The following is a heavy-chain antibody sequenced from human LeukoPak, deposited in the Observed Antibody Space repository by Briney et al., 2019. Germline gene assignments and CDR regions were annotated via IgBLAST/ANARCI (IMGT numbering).Heavy chain of an antibody. J-gene: IGHJ3*01. V-gene: IGHV3-7*03. D-gene: IGHD6-6*01. Sequence: GGSLRLPCAVSGFTFSGFWMSWSRQAPGKGLEWVASINSDGSEGYYADVVKGRFTISRDNAKNSLYLQINSLRAEDTAVYYCARSSYSSSSSVWGQGTMVTVSS. CDR2: INSDGSEG. CDR1: GFTFSGFW. CDR3: ARSSYSSSSSV.